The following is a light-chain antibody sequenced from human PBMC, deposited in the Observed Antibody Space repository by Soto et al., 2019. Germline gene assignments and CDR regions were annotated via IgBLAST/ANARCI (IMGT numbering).Light chain of an antibody. J-gene: IGKJ2*01. Sequence: DIQMTQSPSTLSASVGDRVTITCRASQSISSWLAWYQQKPGKAPKLLIYKASSLESGVPSRFSGSGSGKDFTLTISSLQPDDFATSYCQQYNSYSNTLGQGTKLEIK. CDR3: QQYNSYSNT. CDR1: QSISSW. CDR2: KAS. V-gene: IGKV1-5*03.